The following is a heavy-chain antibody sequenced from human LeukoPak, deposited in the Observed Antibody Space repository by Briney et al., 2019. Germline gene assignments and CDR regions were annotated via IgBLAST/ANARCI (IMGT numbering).Heavy chain of an antibody. CDR3: ARGSLVTYYDFWSGYYNPFDY. CDR1: GYTFTGYY. Sequence: ASVKVSCKASGYTFTGYYMHWVRQAPGQGLEWMGWINPNSGGTNYAQKFQGWVTMTRDTSISTAYMELSRLRSDDTAVYYCARGSLVTYYDFWSGYYNPFDYWGQGTLVTVSS. D-gene: IGHD3-3*01. CDR2: INPNSGGT. J-gene: IGHJ4*02. V-gene: IGHV1-2*04.